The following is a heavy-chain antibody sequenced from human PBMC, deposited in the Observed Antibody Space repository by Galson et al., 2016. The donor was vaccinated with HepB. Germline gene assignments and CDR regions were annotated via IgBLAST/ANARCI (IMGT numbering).Heavy chain of an antibody. V-gene: IGHV3-23*01. CDR3: AKDLHYEIARSSSDFWRGLARRQSAGDSDMDV. D-gene: IGHD3-3*01. J-gene: IGHJ6*02. Sequence: SLRLSCAASGFSVYVMSWVRQAPGKGLEWVATFSGYDSSAFYADSVKGRFTIARDSSTQTLFLQMNSLRVDDTARYFCAKDLHYEIARSSSDFWRGLARRQSAGDSDMDVWGQGTTVIVSS. CDR2: FSGYDSSA. CDR1: GFSVYV.